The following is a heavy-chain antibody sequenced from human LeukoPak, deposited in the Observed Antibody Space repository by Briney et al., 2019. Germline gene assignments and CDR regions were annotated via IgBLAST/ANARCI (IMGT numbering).Heavy chain of an antibody. V-gene: IGHV3-66*01. CDR3: ATTSRDVLDYFFAH. Sequence: GGSLRLSCAASGFTVSGNYMSWVRQAPGKGLEWLSVIHRGGNTYYADSVKGRFTISRDNAKNSLSLQMNNLRAEDTALYYCATTSRDVLDYFFAHWGQGTLVTVSS. CDR1: GFTVSGNY. J-gene: IGHJ4*02. CDR2: IHRGGNT. D-gene: IGHD6-6*01.